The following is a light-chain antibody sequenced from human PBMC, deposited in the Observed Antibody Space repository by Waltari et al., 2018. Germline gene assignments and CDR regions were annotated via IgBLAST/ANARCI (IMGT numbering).Light chain of an antibody. CDR2: WAS. V-gene: IGKV4-1*01. J-gene: IGKJ1*01. CDR3: QQYYSISPT. Sequence: DIVMTQSPDSLAVSLGERATIHCKSSQSVLYSSNNKNYLAWYQQKAGQPPKLLIYWASTRESGVPDRFCGSGSGTDFTLTISSLQAEDVAVYHCQQYYSISPTFGQGTKVEIK. CDR1: QSVLYSSNNKNY.